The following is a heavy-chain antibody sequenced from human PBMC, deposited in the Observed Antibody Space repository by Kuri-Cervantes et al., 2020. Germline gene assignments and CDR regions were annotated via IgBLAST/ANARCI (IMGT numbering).Heavy chain of an antibody. J-gene: IGHJ4*02. D-gene: IGHD2-21*02. CDR2: IYYSGST. CDR3: ARGRAVTRKGGKYYFDY. V-gene: IGHV4-59*01. Sequence: GSLRLTCTVSGGSISSYYWSWIRQPPGKGLEWIGYIYYSGSTNYNPSLKSRVTISVDTSKNQFSLKLSSVPAADTAVYYCARGRAVTRKGGKYYFDYWGQGTLVTVSS. CDR1: GGSISSYY.